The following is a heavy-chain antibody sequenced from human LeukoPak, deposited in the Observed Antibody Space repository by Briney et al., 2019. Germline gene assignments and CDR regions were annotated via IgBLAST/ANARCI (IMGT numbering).Heavy chain of an antibody. CDR3: AKEYSSGWYPAFDI. V-gene: IGHV1-8*01. Sequence: ASVKVSCKASGYTFTSYDINWVRQATGQGLEWMGWMNPNSGNIGYAQKFQGRVTMTRNTSISTAYMELSSLRSEDTAVYYCAKEYSSGWYPAFDIWGQGTMVTVSS. CDR2: MNPNSGNI. CDR1: GYTFTSYD. J-gene: IGHJ3*02. D-gene: IGHD6-19*01.